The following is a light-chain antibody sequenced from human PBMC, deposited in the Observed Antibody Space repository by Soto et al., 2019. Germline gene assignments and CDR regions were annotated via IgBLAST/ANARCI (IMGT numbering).Light chain of an antibody. V-gene: IGKV3-20*01. CDR1: QSVSSSY. Sequence: ESVLTQSPDTLPLSPGERATLSCRASQSVSSSYLAWYQQKPGQAPRLLIYGASSRATGIPDRFSGSGSGTDFTLTISSLEPEDFALYYCQQYASSPWTFGQGTKVEI. CDR3: QQYASSPWT. CDR2: GAS. J-gene: IGKJ1*01.